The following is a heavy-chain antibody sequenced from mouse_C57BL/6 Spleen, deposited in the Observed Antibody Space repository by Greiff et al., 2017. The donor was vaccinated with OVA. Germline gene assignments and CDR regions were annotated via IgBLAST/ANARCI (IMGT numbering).Heavy chain of an antibody. Sequence: QVQLQQSGPGLVQPSQSLSITCTVSGFSLTSYGVHWVRQSPGKGLEWLGVIWSGGSTDYNAAFISRLSISKANSKSQVFFKMNSLPADDTAIYYCARGAGPAWFAYWGQGTLVTVSA. CDR2: IWSGGST. D-gene: IGHD3-3*01. V-gene: IGHV2-2*01. J-gene: IGHJ3*01. CDR1: GFSLTSYG. CDR3: ARGAGPAWFAY.